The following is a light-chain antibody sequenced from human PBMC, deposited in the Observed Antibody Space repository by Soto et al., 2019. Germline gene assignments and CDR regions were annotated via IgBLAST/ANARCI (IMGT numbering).Light chain of an antibody. CDR3: QQLNSYPLT. J-gene: IGKJ4*01. V-gene: IGKV1-9*01. Sequence: DIQLTQSPSFLSASGGDRVTITCRASQGISSYLAWYQQKPGKAPKLLLYAASTLQSGVPSRFSGSGSGTEFTLTISSLQPEDFATYYCQQLNSYPLTFGGGTKVEIK. CDR1: QGISSY. CDR2: AAS.